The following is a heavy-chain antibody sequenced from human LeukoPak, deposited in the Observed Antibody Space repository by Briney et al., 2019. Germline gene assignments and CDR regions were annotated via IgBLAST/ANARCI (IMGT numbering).Heavy chain of an antibody. CDR3: ARESTDYDLYYFDY. CDR1: GGSFSAYY. CDR2: INHSGST. Sequence: SETLSLTCAVYGGSFSAYYWSWIRQPPGKGLEWIGEINHSGSTNYNPSLKSRVTISVDTSKNQFSLKLSSVTAADTAVYYCARESTDYDLYYFDYWGQGTLVTVSS. V-gene: IGHV4-34*01. J-gene: IGHJ4*02. D-gene: IGHD3-3*01.